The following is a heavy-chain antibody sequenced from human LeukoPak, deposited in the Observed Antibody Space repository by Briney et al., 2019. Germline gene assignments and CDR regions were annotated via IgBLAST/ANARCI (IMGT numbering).Heavy chain of an antibody. Sequence: PSETLSLTCTVSGGSISGYYWSWIRQPPGKGLEWIGYIYYTGSTNYNPSLKRRVTISVDTSKKQFSLRLTSVTAADTAVYYCARGTYWYFDLWGRGTLVTVSS. V-gene: IGHV4-59*13. CDR3: ARGTYWYFDL. CDR2: IYYTGST. CDR1: GGSISGYY. J-gene: IGHJ2*01.